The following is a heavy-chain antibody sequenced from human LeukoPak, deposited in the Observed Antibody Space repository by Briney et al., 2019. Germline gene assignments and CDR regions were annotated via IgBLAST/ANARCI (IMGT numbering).Heavy chain of an antibody. J-gene: IGHJ4*02. D-gene: IGHD1-26*01. V-gene: IGHV3-23*01. CDR2: ISGSGGST. CDR1: GFTFSNYA. CDR3: AKDARDSGSDYFDY. Sequence: SLRLSCAASGFTFSNYAMSWVRQAPGKGLEWVSGISGSGGSTYYADSVKGRFTISRDNSKNTVYLQMNSLRAEDTAVYYCAKDARDSGSDYFDYWGQGTLVTVSS.